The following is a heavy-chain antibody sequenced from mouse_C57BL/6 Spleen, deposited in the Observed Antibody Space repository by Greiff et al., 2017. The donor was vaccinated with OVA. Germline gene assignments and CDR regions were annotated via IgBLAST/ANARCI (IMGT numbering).Heavy chain of an antibody. V-gene: IGHV7-3*01. CDR2: IRNKANGYTT. CDR3: ARYVGTYWYFDV. D-gene: IGHD3-3*01. CDR1: GFTFTDYY. Sequence: EVQGVESGGGLVQPGGSLSLSCAASGFTFTDYYMSWVRQPPGKALEWLGFIRNKANGYTTEYSASVKGRFTISRDNSQSILYLQMNALRAEDSATYYCARYVGTYWYFDVWGTGTTVTVSS. J-gene: IGHJ1*03.